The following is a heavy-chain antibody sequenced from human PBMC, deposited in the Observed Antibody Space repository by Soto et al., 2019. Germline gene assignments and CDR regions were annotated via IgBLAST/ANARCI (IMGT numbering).Heavy chain of an antibody. D-gene: IGHD3-3*01. CDR1: GFTFSSYA. V-gene: IGHV3-30-3*01. CDR2: ISYDGSNK. Sequence: PGGSLRLSCAASGFTFSSYAMHWVRQAPGKGLEWVAVISYDGSNKYYADSVKGRFTISRDNSKNTLYLQMNSLRAEDTAVYYCARAPHDFWSGQVRGYFGYRRQVPFFPVSS. J-gene: IGHJ4*02. CDR3: ARAPHDFWSGQVRGYFGY.